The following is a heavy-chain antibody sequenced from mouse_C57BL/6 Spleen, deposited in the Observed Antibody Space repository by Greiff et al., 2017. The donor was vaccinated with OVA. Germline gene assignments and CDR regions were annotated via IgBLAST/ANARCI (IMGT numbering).Heavy chain of an antibody. CDR3: ARDGDYYYGSSFNYAMDY. V-gene: IGHV3-6*01. Sequence: EVKLQESGPGLVKPSQSLSLTCSVTGYSITSGYYWNWIRQFPGNKLEWMGYISYDGSNNYNPSLKNRISITRDTSKNQFFLKLNSVTTEDTATYYCARDGDYYYGSSFNYAMDYWGQGTSVTVSS. CDR2: ISYDGSN. D-gene: IGHD1-1*01. J-gene: IGHJ4*01. CDR1: GYSITSGYY.